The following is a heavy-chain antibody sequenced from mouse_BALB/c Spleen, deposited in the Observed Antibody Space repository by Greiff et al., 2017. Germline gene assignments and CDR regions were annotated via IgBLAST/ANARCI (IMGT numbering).Heavy chain of an antibody. CDR2: ISYDGSN. CDR3: ARDQGSSSWFAY. Sequence: EVQLQESGPGLVKPSQSLSLTCSVTGYSITSGYYWNWIRQFPGNKLEWMGYISYDGSNNYNPSLKNRISITRDTSKNQFFLKLNSVTTEDTATYYCARDQGSSSWFAYWGQGTLVTVSA. V-gene: IGHV3-6*02. J-gene: IGHJ3*01. CDR1: GYSITSGYY. D-gene: IGHD1-3*01.